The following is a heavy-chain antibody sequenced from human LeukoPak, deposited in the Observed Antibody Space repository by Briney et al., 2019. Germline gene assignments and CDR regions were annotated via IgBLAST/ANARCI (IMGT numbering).Heavy chain of an antibody. CDR3: ARGYSYGSYYFDY. J-gene: IGHJ4*02. CDR1: GFTFSSYA. Sequence: GRSLRLSCAASGFTFSSYAMHWVRQAPGKGLEWVAVIWYDGSNKYYADSVKGRFTISRDNSKNTLYLQMNSLRAEDTAVYYCARGYSYGSYYFDYWGQGTLVTVSS. CDR2: IWYDGSNK. D-gene: IGHD5-18*01. V-gene: IGHV3-33*08.